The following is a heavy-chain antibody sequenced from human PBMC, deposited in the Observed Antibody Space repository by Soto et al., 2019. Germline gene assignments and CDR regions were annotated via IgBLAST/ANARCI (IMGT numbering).Heavy chain of an antibody. CDR1: GYTFTSYG. D-gene: IGHD2-2*01. CDR3: ARDGCNTASCHPDAFDV. J-gene: IGHJ3*01. Sequence: ASVKVSCMASGYTFTSYGISWVRQAPGQGLEWMGWISAYNGNTNYEHKLQGRVTMTTDTSTRTAYMELRSLRSDDTAVYYCARDGCNTASCHPDAFDVWGQGTMVTVSS. V-gene: IGHV1-18*01. CDR2: ISAYNGNT.